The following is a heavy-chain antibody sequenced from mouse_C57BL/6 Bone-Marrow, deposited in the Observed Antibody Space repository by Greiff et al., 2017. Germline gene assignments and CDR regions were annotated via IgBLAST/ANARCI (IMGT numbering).Heavy chain of an antibody. D-gene: IGHD2-3*01. Sequence: VQLQQSGTVLARPGASVKMSCKTSGYTFTSYWMHWVKQRPGQGLEWIGAIYPGNSDTSYNQKFKGKAKLTAVTAASTAYMELSSLTNEDSAVYYCTRPPIYDGYWFAYWGQGTLVTVSA. V-gene: IGHV1-5*01. CDR2: IYPGNSDT. J-gene: IGHJ3*01. CDR1: GYTFTSYW. CDR3: TRPPIYDGYWFAY.